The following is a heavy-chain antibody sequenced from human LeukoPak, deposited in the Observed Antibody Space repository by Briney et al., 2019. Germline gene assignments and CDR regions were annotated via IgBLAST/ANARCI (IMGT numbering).Heavy chain of an antibody. D-gene: IGHD2-21*01. V-gene: IGHV4-38-2*02. J-gene: IGHJ4*02. CDR1: GYSISSGYY. Sequence: SETLSLTCNVSGYSISSGYYWGWIRPPPGKALEWIGTTFHSGSLNYNPSLKSRVTNSIDTSKNQFSLKLSSVTAADTAFYYCARDAGGDFDYWGQGTLVTVSS. CDR2: TFHSGSL. CDR3: ARDAGGDFDY.